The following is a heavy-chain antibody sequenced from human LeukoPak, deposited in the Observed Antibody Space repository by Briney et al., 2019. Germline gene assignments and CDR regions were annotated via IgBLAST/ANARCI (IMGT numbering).Heavy chain of an antibody. CDR1: GYTFTGYY. D-gene: IGHD3-9*01. CDR2: INPNSGGT. V-gene: IGHV1-2*02. CDR3: ARGDTAGYYYYMDV. J-gene: IGHJ6*03. Sequence: ASVKVSCKASGYTFTGYYMHWVRHAPGQGLEWMGWINPNSGGTNYAQKFQGRVTMTRDTSISTAYMELSRLRSDDTAVYYCARGDTAGYYYYMDVWGKGTTVTISS.